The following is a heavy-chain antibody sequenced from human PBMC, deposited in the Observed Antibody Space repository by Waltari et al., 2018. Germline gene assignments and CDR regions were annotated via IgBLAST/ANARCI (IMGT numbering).Heavy chain of an antibody. CDR3: ARPNSSGWPRGVDY. CDR2: IYHSGST. V-gene: IGHV4-38-2*01. J-gene: IGHJ4*02. CDR1: SSGYY. Sequence: SSGYYWGWIRQPPGKGLEWIGSIYHSGSTYYNPSLKSRVTISVDTSKNQFSLKLSSVTAADTAVYYCARPNSSGWPRGVDYWGQGTLVTVSS. D-gene: IGHD6-19*01.